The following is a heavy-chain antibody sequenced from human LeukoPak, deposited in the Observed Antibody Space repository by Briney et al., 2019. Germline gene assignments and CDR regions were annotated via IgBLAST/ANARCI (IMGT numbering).Heavy chain of an antibody. J-gene: IGHJ4*02. CDR3: ARDQGRRWLRRLDY. V-gene: IGHV4-61*01. Sequence: SETLSLTCTVSGGSVSSGSYYWSWIRQPPGKGLEWIGYIYYSGSTNYNPFLKSRVTISVDTSKNQFSLKLSSVTAADTAVYYCARDQGRRWLRRLDYWGQGTLVTVSS. CDR1: GGSVSSGSYY. CDR2: IYYSGST. D-gene: IGHD5-12*01.